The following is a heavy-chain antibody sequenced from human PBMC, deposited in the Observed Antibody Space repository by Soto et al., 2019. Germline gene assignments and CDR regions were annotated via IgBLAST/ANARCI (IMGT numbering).Heavy chain of an antibody. CDR3: GSGRYGGY. CDR2: ISAHNGNT. D-gene: IGHD1-26*01. J-gene: IGHJ4*02. Sequence: QVHLVQSGAEVKKPGASVKVSCKGSGYAFTTYGITWVRQAPGQGLEWMGWISAHNGNTNYAQKLQGRVTVTRDTSTSTAYMELRSLRSDDAAVDCWGSGRYGGYWGQGAVVTVSS. CDR1: GYAFTTYG. V-gene: IGHV1-18*01.